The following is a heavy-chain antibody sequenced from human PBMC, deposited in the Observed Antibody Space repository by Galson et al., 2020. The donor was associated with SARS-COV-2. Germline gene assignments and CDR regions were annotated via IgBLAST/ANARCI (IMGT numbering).Heavy chain of an antibody. CDR3: VKLTSY. CDR1: GFTFSGSS. V-gene: IGHV3-23*01. Sequence: GGSLRLSCAASGFTFSGSSMSWVRQAPGKGLEWVSAIIGSGDNTYYADSVKGRFTISRDTSKNTLYLQMNSLRADDTAVYYCVKLTSYWGQGTLVTVSS. J-gene: IGHJ4*02. CDR2: IIGSGDNT. D-gene: IGHD2-21*02.